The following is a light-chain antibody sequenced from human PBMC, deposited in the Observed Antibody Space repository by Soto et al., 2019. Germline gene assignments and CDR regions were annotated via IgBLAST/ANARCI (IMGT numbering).Light chain of an antibody. Sequence: QSALTQPASVSGSPGQSITISCTGTSSDVGAYDYVSWYQQHPAEVPKLMIFYVSDRPSGVSNRFSGSKSGNTASLTISGLQADDEAHYYCSSFTTSTSYVFGTGTKLTVL. CDR1: SSDVGAYDY. CDR3: SSFTTSTSYV. J-gene: IGLJ1*01. V-gene: IGLV2-14*03. CDR2: YVS.